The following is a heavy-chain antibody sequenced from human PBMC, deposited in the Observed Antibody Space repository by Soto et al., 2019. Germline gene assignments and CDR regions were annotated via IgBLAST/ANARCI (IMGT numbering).Heavy chain of an antibody. D-gene: IGHD3-16*01. CDR2: MNPGSGDT. J-gene: IGHJ5*02. CDR3: ARMATFGSLNWFDP. Sequence: ASVKFSCKSSGYSFTNNDVSWVRQATGQGLEWMGWMNPGSGDTGYAQKFQGRVTMTRDISIATAYMELSSLRSDDTAIYYCARMATFGSLNWFDPCGQRNPGTVSA. CDR1: GYSFTNND. V-gene: IGHV1-8*01.